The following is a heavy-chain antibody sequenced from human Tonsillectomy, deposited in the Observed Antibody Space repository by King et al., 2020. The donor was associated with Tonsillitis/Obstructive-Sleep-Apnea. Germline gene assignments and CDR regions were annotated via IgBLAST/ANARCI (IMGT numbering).Heavy chain of an antibody. CDR1: GFTFTSYW. Sequence: VQLVESGGGLVQPGGSLRLSCAASGFTFTSYWMSWVRQAPGKGLEGVAYIHQDGREKYYVNSVKGRFTISRDNAKDSLYLQMNSLRAEDTAVYYCVRDRDKGDYVDFWGQGILVTVSS. CDR2: IHQDGREK. V-gene: IGHV3-7*04. D-gene: IGHD4/OR15-4a*01. J-gene: IGHJ4*02. CDR3: VRDRDKGDYVDF.